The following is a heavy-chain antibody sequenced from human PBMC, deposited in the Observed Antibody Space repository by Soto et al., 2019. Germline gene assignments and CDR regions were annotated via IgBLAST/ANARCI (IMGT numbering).Heavy chain of an antibody. CDR3: ARERVVVARGGFDI. CDR2: MNPNSGNT. Sequence: ASVKVSCKASGYTFTSYDINWVRQATGQGLEWMGWMNPNSGNTGYAQKFQGRVTMTRNTSISTAYMELSSLRSEDTAVYYCARERVVVARGGFDIWGQGTMVTVSS. J-gene: IGHJ3*02. D-gene: IGHD2-15*01. CDR1: GYTFTSYD. V-gene: IGHV1-8*01.